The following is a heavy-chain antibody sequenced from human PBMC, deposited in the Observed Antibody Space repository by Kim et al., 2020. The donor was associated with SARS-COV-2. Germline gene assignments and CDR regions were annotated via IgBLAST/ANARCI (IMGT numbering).Heavy chain of an antibody. CDR1: GFTFSTQG. D-gene: IGHD3-10*01. J-gene: IGHJ4*02. V-gene: IGHV3-23*01. CDR3: AKDRLPGAY. CDR2: ITGNGLGT. Sequence: GGSLRLSCAASGFTFSTQGMTWVRQAPGKGLEWVSGITGNGLGTHYADSVKGRFTISRDNSKSTLYLQMNSLRAEDTAIYYCAKDRLPGAYWGQGTLVTVSS.